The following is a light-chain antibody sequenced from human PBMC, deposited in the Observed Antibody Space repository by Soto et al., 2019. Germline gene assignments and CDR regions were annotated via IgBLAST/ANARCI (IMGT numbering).Light chain of an antibody. Sequence: DIQMTQSPSSLPASVGDRVTITCRASENIARYLNWYQQRPGKAPELLISAASSLQSGVPSRFSGGGSGTDFTLTISSPQPEDFATYYCQQSYSNPRTFGQGTKVEIK. V-gene: IGKV1-39*01. J-gene: IGKJ1*01. CDR1: ENIARY. CDR2: AAS. CDR3: QQSYSNPRT.